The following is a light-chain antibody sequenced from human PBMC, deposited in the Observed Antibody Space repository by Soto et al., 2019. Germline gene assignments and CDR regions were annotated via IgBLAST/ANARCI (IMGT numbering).Light chain of an antibody. CDR2: DAS. J-gene: IGKJ4*01. V-gene: IGKV1-5*01. Sequence: DIPMTQSPSTLSASVGDRVTITCRASQSVSSWLAWYQQKPGKATKLLIYDASSLESGVPSRFSGSGSGTEFTLSSSSLQPDDVASYHCQQDNTYFLTFGGGTKVEIK. CDR1: QSVSSW. CDR3: QQDNTYFLT.